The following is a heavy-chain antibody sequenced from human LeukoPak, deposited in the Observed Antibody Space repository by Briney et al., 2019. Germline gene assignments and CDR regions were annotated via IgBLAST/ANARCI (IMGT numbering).Heavy chain of an antibody. V-gene: IGHV3-23*01. J-gene: IGHJ4*02. CDR2: TSSSDAGT. Sequence: GGSLRLSCAASGFTFSSYAMSWVRPAPGKGLEWVAATSSSDAGTYHADSVRGRFTISRDNSKNTLYLQMNSLRAEDAAVYYCARAPVTSCRGAYCYPFDYWGQGTLVTVSS. CDR1: GFTFSSYA. D-gene: IGHD2-21*01. CDR3: ARAPVTSCRGAYCYPFDY.